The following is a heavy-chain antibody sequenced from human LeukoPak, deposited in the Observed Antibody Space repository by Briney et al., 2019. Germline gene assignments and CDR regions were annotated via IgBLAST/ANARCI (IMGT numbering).Heavy chain of an antibody. CDR1: GFTFNNYG. J-gene: IGHJ4*02. V-gene: IGHV3-30*18. CDR2: ISYDGSNK. CDR3: ANSYYYASSGYYPAGE. D-gene: IGHD3-22*01. Sequence: GRSLRLSCAASGFTFNNYGMHWARQAPGKGLEWVADISYDGSNKYYADSVKGRFTISRDNSKNTLYLQMNSLRAEDTAVYYCANSYYYASSGYYPAGEWGQGTLVTVSS.